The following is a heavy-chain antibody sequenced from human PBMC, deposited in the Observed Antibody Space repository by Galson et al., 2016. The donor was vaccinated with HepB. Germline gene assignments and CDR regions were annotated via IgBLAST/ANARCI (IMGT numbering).Heavy chain of an antibody. CDR1: GFTFSSYS. CDR2: ISYDGSNK. V-gene: IGHV3-30*18. Sequence: SLRLSCAASGFTFSSYSMHRVRQAPGKGLEWVAVISYDGSNKYYADSVKGRFTISRDNSKNTLYLQMNSLRAEDTAVYYCAKILYEQDYWGQGTLVTVSS. CDR3: AKILYEQDY. D-gene: IGHD5/OR15-5a*01. J-gene: IGHJ4*02.